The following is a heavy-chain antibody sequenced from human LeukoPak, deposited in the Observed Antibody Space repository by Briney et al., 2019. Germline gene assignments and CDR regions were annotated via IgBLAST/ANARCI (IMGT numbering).Heavy chain of an antibody. CDR2: IYSGGST. Sequence: PGGSLRLSCVASGFTVGSNYMSWVRHAPGKGLEWVSVIYSGGSTYYADSVKGRFTISRDNSKNTLYLQMNRLRAEDTAMYYCARDTKNWGQGTLVTVSS. D-gene: IGHD1-1*01. CDR3: ARDTKN. V-gene: IGHV3-53*01. J-gene: IGHJ4*02. CDR1: GFTVGSNY.